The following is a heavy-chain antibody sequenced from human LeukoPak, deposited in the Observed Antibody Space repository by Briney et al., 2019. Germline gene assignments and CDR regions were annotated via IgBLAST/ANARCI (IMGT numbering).Heavy chain of an antibody. D-gene: IGHD5-18*01. V-gene: IGHV3-30*02. CDR2: IRYDGGNK. CDR3: AKDLYGYSLYRYYFDY. CDR1: GFNFRSYS. Sequence: GGSLRLSCVASGFNFRSYSIHWVRQAPGKGLEWVAVIRYDGGNKYYADSVKGRFTISRDNSKNTLYLQMSSLRAEDTAVYYCAKDLYGYSLYRYYFDYWGQGTLVTVSS. J-gene: IGHJ4*02.